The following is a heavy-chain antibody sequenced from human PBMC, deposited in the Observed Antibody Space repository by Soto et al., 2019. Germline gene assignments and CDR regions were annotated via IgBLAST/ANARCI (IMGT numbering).Heavy chain of an antibody. CDR3: ASLMSSGYYYGMDV. Sequence: QVQLVQSGAEVKKPGSSLKFSSKALEGTLSGYTISWVRQAPGQGLDWMGRIIPILGIATYAQKFQGRVTITADKSTSTAYMELSSLRSEDTAVYYCASLMSSGYYYGMDVWGQGTTVTVSS. CDR1: EGTLSGYT. J-gene: IGHJ6*02. V-gene: IGHV1-69*02. CDR2: IIPILGIA. D-gene: IGHD3-10*01.